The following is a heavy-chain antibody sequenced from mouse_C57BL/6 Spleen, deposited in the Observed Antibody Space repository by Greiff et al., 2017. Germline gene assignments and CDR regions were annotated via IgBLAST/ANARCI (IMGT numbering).Heavy chain of an antibody. CDR3: ARSPHYYGSSLYYYAMDY. CDR1: GYTFTDYY. CDR2: INPYNGGT. D-gene: IGHD1-1*01. Sequence: VQLQQSGPVLVKPGASVKMSCKASGYTFTDYYMNWVKQSPGKSLEWIGVINPYNGGTSYNQKFKGKATLTVDKSSSSAYMELNSLTSEVSAVYDCARSPHYYGSSLYYYAMDYWGQGTSVTVSS. J-gene: IGHJ4*01. V-gene: IGHV1-19*01.